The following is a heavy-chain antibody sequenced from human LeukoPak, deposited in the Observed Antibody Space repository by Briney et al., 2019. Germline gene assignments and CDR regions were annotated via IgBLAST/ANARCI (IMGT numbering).Heavy chain of an antibody. CDR2: IDTSSSTM. CDR1: AFTFSDYS. CDR3: AREDDSWGPNNLDL. J-gene: IGHJ3*01. Sequence: GGSLRLSCAASAFTFSDYSMNWVRQAPGKGLEWISYIDTSSSTMYYADSVMGRFTISRDNAKESLYLQMDSLRDEDTAVYYCAREDDSWGPNNLDLWGQGTMVTVSS. D-gene: IGHD7-27*01. V-gene: IGHV3-48*02.